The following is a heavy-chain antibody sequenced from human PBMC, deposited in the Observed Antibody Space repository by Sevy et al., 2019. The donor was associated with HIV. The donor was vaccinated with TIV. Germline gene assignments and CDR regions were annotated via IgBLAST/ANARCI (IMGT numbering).Heavy chain of an antibody. CDR2: FSFGCGQI. J-gene: IGHJ4*02. V-gene: IGHV3-23*01. Sequence: GGSLRLSCAASGFTFSIYSMSWVRQAPGKGLEWVSTFSFGCGQINYADSVKGRFTISRDNSKNTLSLQMNSLTAEDTAVYYCAREGCTKPHYYWGQGTLVTVSS. CDR3: AREGCTKPHYY. D-gene: IGHD2-8*01. CDR1: GFTFSIYS.